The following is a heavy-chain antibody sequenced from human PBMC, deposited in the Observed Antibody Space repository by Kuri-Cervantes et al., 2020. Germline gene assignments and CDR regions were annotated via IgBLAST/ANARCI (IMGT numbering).Heavy chain of an antibody. Sequence: SETLSLTCTVPGGSISSSSYYWGWIRQPPGKGLEWIGSIYYSGSTYYNPSLKSRVTISVDTSKNQFSLKLSSVTAADTAVYYCASGRGGAFDIWGQGTMVTVSS. V-gene: IGHV4-39*07. CDR3: ASGRGGAFDI. D-gene: IGHD1-1*01. CDR1: GGSISSSSYY. CDR2: IYYSGST. J-gene: IGHJ3*02.